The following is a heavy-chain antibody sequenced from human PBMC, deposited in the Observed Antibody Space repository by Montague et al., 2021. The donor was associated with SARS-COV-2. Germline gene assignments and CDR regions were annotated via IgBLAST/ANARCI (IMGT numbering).Heavy chain of an antibody. J-gene: IGHJ3*01. V-gene: IGHV4-34*01. D-gene: IGHD2-2*01. CDR2: INHSGTA. Sequence: SETLSLTCAVYGGSFSVYYWNWLRQSPRSGLERIAEINHSGTANYNPSLKSRVSISVDTSKNQFTLKLTSVTAADTAMYYCAKEREVVRAARTLVAFDLWGQGTMVTVSS. CDR1: GGSFSVYY. CDR3: AKEREVVRAARTLVAFDL.